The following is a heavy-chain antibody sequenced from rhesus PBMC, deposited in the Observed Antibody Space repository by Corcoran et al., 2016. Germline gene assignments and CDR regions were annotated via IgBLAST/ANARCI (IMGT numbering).Heavy chain of an antibody. J-gene: IGHJ4*01. CDR1: GYSISSGYG. CDR2: IGGSSGST. Sequence: QVQLQESGPGLVKPSETLSLTCAVSGYSISSGYGWSWIRQPPGKGLEWIGYIGGSSGSTNSNPYRKSRVTISKDTSKNQFSLKLSSVTAADTAVYYCARSWGYHFDYWGQGVLVTVSS. V-gene: IGHV4-127*01. D-gene: IGHD5-42*01. CDR3: ARSWGYHFDY.